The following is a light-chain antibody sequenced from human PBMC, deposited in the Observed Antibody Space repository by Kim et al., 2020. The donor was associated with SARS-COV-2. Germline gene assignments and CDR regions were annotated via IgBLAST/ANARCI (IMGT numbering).Light chain of an antibody. J-gene: IGLJ3*02. V-gene: IGLV2-11*01. CDR2: DVN. CDR1: SSDVGGYNY. Sequence: QSALTQPRSVSGSPGQSVTISCTGTSSDVGGYNYVSWYQQHPGKVPKLMIYDVNKRPSGVPDRFSGSKSANTASLTISGLQAEDEADYYCCSYAGSFWVIGGGTKLTVL. CDR3: CSYAGSFWV.